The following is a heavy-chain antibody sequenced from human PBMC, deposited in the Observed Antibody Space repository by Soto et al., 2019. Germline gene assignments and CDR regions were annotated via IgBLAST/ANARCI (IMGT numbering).Heavy chain of an antibody. V-gene: IGHV1-46*01. CDR3: ARDADYYDSSGEKYTWFDP. CDR2: INPSGGST. CDR1: GYTFTSYY. D-gene: IGHD3-22*01. Sequence: ASVKVSCKASGYTFTSYYMRWVRQAPGQGLEWMGIINPSGGSTSYAQKFQGRVTMTRDTSTSTVYMELSSLRSEDTAVYYCARDADYYDSSGEKYTWFDPWGQGNLVTVAS. J-gene: IGHJ5*02.